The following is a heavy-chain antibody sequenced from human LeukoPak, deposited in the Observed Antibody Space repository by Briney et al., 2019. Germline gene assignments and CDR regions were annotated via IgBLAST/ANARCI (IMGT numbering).Heavy chain of an antibody. D-gene: IGHD2-21*02. CDR1: GGSISSGGYY. CDR2: IYYSGST. Sequence: SETLSLTCTVSGGSISSGGYYWSWIRQHPGKGLEWIGYIYYSGSTYYNPSLKSRVTISVDTSKNQFSLKLSSVTAADTAVYYCARGDCGGDCYSFDYWGQGTLVTVSS. J-gene: IGHJ4*02. V-gene: IGHV4-31*03. CDR3: ARGDCGGDCYSFDY.